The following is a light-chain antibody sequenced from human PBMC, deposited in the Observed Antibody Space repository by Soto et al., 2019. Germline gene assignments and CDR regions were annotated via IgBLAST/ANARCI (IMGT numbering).Light chain of an antibody. V-gene: IGKV1-9*01. CDR2: AAS. J-gene: IGKJ4*01. CDR1: QGISSY. Sequence: IQLTQSPSSLSASVGDRVTITCRASQGISSYLAWYQQKPGKAPKLLIYAASTLQSRVPSRFSGSGSGTDFTLTISSLQPEDFATYYCQQLNSYPPSLTFGGGTKVEIK. CDR3: QQLNSYPPSLT.